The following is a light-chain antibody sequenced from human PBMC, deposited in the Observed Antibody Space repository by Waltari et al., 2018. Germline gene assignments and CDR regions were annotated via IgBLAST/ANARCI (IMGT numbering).Light chain of an antibody. J-gene: IGLJ2*01. Sequence: QSVLTQPPSVSGTPGQRVTISCSGSSSNIASNTVSWYQQVPGAAPKLLIYANQRRPSGVPDRFSGSKSGSSASLAISGLQTEDEADYFCAAWNDSPDGVIFGGGTTLTVL. CDR2: ANQ. CDR1: SSNIASNT. V-gene: IGLV1-44*01. CDR3: AAWNDSPDGVI.